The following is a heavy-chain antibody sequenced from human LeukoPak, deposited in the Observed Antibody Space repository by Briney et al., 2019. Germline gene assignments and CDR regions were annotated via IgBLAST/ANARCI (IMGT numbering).Heavy chain of an antibody. CDR1: GFTFSSYG. V-gene: IGHV3-30*18. Sequence: GRSLRLSCAASGFTFSSYGMHWVRQAPGKGLEWVAVIWYGGSNKYYADSVKGRFTISRDNSKNTLYLQMNSLRTEDTAVYYCAKLWWEPNDAFDIWGQGTMVTVSS. D-gene: IGHD1-26*01. J-gene: IGHJ3*02. CDR2: IWYGGSNK. CDR3: AKLWWEPNDAFDI.